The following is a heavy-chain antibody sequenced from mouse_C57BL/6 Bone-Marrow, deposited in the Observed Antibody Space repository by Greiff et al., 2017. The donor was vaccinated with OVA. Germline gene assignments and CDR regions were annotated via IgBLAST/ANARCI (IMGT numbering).Heavy chain of an antibody. CDR1: GFTFSNYW. D-gene: IGHD2-3*01. CDR3: ARGYDSYCGAMDD. V-gene: IGHV6-3*01. Sequence: EVKLVESGGGLVQPGGSMKLSCVASGFTFSNYWMNWVRQSPEKGLEWVAQIRLKSDNYGTHYAESVKGRFTISRDDSKSSVYLQMNNLRAEDTGIYYCARGYDSYCGAMDDWSQGTSVTVTS. J-gene: IGHJ4*01. CDR2: IRLKSDNYGT.